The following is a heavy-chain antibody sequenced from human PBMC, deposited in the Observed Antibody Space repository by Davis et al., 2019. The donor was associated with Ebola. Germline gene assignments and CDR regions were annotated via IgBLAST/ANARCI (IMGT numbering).Heavy chain of an antibody. V-gene: IGHV1-2*04. CDR3: ARGGRDIVVVVAATGFDY. CDR2: INPNSGGT. Sequence: AASVKVSCKASGYTFTGYHMHWVRQAPGQGLEWMGWINPNSGGTNYAQKFQGWVTMTRDTSISTAYMELSRLRSDDTAVYYCARGGRDIVVVVAATGFDYWGQGTLVTVSS. J-gene: IGHJ4*02. D-gene: IGHD2-15*01. CDR1: GYTFTGYH.